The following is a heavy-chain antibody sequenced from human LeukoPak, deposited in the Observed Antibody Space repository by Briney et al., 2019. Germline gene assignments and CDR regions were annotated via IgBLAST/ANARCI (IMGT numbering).Heavy chain of an antibody. V-gene: IGHV3-21*01. CDR2: ISSSSSYT. Sequence: GGSLRLSCAASGFTFSSYSMNWVRQAPGKGLEWVSSISSSSSYTYYADSVKGRFTISRDNAKNSLYLQMNSLRAEDTAVYYCARDRGQQLAGGDYWGQGTLVTVSS. D-gene: IGHD6-13*01. CDR1: GFTFSSYS. J-gene: IGHJ4*02. CDR3: ARDRGQQLAGGDY.